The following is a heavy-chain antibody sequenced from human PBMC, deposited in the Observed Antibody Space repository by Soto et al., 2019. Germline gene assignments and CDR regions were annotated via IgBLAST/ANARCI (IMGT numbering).Heavy chain of an antibody. V-gene: IGHV3-23*01. Sequence: EVQLLESGGGLVQPGGSLRLSCAASGFTFSSYVMKWVRQAPGKGLEWVSLISDSGTLTYYADSVKGRFTISRDNSGNTLFLQMYSLRAEDTAVYYCARYIPGVRYYGMDVWGQGTTVTVSS. CDR2: ISDSGTLT. CDR1: GFTFSSYV. CDR3: ARYIPGVRYYGMDV. D-gene: IGHD2-2*01. J-gene: IGHJ6*02.